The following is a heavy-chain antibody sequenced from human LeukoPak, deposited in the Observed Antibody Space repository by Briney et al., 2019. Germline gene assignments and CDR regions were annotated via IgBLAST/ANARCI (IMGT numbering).Heavy chain of an antibody. V-gene: IGHV5-51*01. CDR3: ARQGMHNYFDY. CDR2: IYPGDSDT. CDR1: GYSFTTYW. J-gene: IGHJ4*02. D-gene: IGHD2-21*01. Sequence: GESLKISCKGSGYSFTTYWIGWVRQMPGRGLEWMGVIYPGDSDTRYSPSFQGQVTISADKSISTAYLQWSSLKASDTAMYYCARQGMHNYFDYWGQGTLVTVSS.